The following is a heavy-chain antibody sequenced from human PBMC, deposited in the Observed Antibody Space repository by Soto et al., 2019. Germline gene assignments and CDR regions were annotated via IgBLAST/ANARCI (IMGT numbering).Heavy chain of an antibody. Sequence: ASVKVSCKASGYTFTNYAIHWVRQAPGQRLEWMGWINAGNGDTRYSQKFQGRVTITRDTSASIGYMDLISLIYEDTAVYYCVRDILSGYSRYDSWGQGTLVTVSS. CDR1: GYTFTNYA. CDR2: INAGNGDT. CDR3: VRDILSGYSRYDS. J-gene: IGHJ4*02. D-gene: IGHD3-9*01. V-gene: IGHV1-3*01.